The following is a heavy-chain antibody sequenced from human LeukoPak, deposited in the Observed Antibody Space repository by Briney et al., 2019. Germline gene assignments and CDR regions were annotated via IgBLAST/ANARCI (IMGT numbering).Heavy chain of an antibody. CDR3: ARSIYYYDSSGYYGYYYYYYMDV. Sequence: PSETLSLTCTVSGGSISSSSYYWGWIRQPPGKGLEWIGSIHYSGSTYYNPSLKSRVTISVDTSKNQFSLKLSSVTAADTAVYYCARSIYYYDSSGYYGYYYYYYMDVWGKGTTVTISS. V-gene: IGHV4-39*07. J-gene: IGHJ6*03. CDR2: IHYSGST. D-gene: IGHD3-22*01. CDR1: GGSISSSSYY.